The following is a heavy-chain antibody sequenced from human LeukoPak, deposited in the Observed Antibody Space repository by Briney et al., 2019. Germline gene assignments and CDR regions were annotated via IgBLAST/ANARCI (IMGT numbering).Heavy chain of an antibody. CDR3: ARDLLNYGSAYYDVGIFDS. V-gene: IGHV3-30*04. Sequence: PAGSLSLSCEASGFTFSTSGVHWVRQAPGKGLEWMAVISKDGRKNHYADSVKGRFTISRDNSKSKLFLQMNSLRPEDTAIYYCARDLLNYGSAYYDVGIFDSWGQGTLVTVSS. D-gene: IGHD3-10*01. J-gene: IGHJ4*02. CDR2: ISKDGRKN. CDR1: GFTFSTSG.